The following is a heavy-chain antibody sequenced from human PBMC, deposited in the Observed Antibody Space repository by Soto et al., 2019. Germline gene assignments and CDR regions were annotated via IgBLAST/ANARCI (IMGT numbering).Heavy chain of an antibody. CDR3: ARGLASGWIQPRSAYFDY. CDR2: INPSGGST. V-gene: IGHV1-46*01. D-gene: IGHD5-18*01. CDR1: GYTFTSYY. J-gene: IGHJ4*02. Sequence: ASVKVSCKASGYTFTSYYMHWVRQAPGQGLEWMGIINPSGGSTSYAQKFQGRVTMTRDTSTSTVYMELSSLRSEDTAVYYCARGLASGWIQPRSAYFDYWGQGTLVTVSS.